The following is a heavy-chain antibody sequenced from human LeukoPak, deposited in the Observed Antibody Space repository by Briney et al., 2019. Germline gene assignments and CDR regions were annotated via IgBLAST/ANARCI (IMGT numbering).Heavy chain of an antibody. CDR2: ISRSGDST. Sequence: GGSLRLSCAASGFTFSSYAMSWVRQAPEKGLEWVSGISRSGDSTYYGDSVKGRFTISRDNSKNTLYLQMNSLRAEDTAVYYCARSAQIMAAAGLFDYWGQGTLVTVSS. CDR1: GFTFSSYA. V-gene: IGHV3-23*01. D-gene: IGHD6-13*01. CDR3: ARSAQIMAAAGLFDY. J-gene: IGHJ4*02.